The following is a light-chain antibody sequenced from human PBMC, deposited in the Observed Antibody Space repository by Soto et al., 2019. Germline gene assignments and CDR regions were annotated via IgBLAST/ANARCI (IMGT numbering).Light chain of an antibody. CDR3: QQYNNWPLLT. Sequence: EIVMTQSPATLSVSPGERATLSCRASQSGNSNLAWYQQKAGQAPRLLIYGASTRAAGIPARFSGSGSGTEFTLTISSLQSEDFAVYYCQQYNNWPLLTFGGGTKVEIK. V-gene: IGKV3-15*01. CDR1: QSGNSN. J-gene: IGKJ4*01. CDR2: GAS.